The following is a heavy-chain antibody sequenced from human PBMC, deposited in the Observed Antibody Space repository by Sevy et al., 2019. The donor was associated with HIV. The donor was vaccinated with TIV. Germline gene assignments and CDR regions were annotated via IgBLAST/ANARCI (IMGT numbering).Heavy chain of an antibody. Sequence: GGSLRLSCAASGFTFVDYAMHWVRQAPGKGLEWVSGISWNSGSIGYADSVKGRFTISRDNAKNSLYLQMNSLRAEDTALYYCAKGGYYDSSGHFDYWGQGTLVTVSS. D-gene: IGHD3-22*01. CDR2: ISWNSGSI. CDR3: AKGGYYDSSGHFDY. CDR1: GFTFVDYA. V-gene: IGHV3-9*01. J-gene: IGHJ4*02.